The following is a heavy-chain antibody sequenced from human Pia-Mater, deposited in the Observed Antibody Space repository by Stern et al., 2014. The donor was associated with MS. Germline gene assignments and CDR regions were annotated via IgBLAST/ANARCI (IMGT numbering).Heavy chain of an antibody. D-gene: IGHD2-15*01. CDR2: TNPNRGGT. CDR3: ARSNYCSGGSCYYYYGMDV. CDR1: GYTFTGYY. J-gene: IGHJ6*02. Sequence: VQLVESGAEVKKPGASVKVSCKASGYTFTGYYMHWVRQAPGQGLEWMGRTNPNRGGTNYAQKFQGRVTMTRDTSISTAYMELSRLRSDDTAVYYCARSNYCSGGSCYYYYGMDVWGQGTTVTVSS. V-gene: IGHV1-2*06.